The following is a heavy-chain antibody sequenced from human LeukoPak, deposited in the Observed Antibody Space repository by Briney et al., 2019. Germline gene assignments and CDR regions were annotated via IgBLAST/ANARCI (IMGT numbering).Heavy chain of an antibody. V-gene: IGHV3-74*01. Sequence: GGSLRLSCAASGFTFSRYWMHWVRQAPGKGLVWVSRINTDGRTITYADSVKGRFTISRDNAKNTLYLQMNSLRAEDTAVYYCVRSAFLTTEFYFDYWGHGTLVTVSS. CDR3: VRSAFLTTEFYFDY. J-gene: IGHJ4*01. D-gene: IGHD4-11*01. CDR2: INTDGRTI. CDR1: GFTFSRYW.